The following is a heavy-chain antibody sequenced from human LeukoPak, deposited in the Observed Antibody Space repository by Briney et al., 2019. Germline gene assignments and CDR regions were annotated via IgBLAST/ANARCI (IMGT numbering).Heavy chain of an antibody. J-gene: IGHJ5*01. D-gene: IGHD6-19*01. CDR2: IYLDGSRA. Sequence: GGSLRLSCAVSGFTFTNYWMSWARQSPGKGLEWVANIYLDGSRAYYVDSVKGRFTISRDNAKNSLFLQMNSLSAEDTAVYYCAREFRSGYNSRWFDYWGQGTLVTVSS. V-gene: IGHV3-7*01. CDR1: GFTFTNYW. CDR3: AREFRSGYNSRWFDY.